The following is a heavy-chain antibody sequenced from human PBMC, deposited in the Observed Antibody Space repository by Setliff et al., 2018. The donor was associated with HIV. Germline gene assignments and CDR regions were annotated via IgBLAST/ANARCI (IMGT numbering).Heavy chain of an antibody. CDR3: ASARIPTGGTSTSFDF. Sequence: GGSLRLSCVASGFTFSSYSMNWVRQAPGKGLEWVSSISSSSSYIKYAQTVKGRFTISRDNAKNSLSLLMTSLRADDTAVYCCASARIPTGGTSTSFDFWGQGTLVTVSS. CDR1: GFTFSSYS. J-gene: IGHJ4*02. D-gene: IGHD1-1*01. CDR2: ISSSSSYI. V-gene: IGHV3-21*01.